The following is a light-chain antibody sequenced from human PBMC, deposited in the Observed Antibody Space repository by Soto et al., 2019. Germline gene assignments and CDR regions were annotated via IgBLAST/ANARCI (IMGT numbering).Light chain of an antibody. CDR2: GAS. CDR3: QQYNNWPPWT. V-gene: IGKV3-15*01. J-gene: IGKJ1*01. Sequence: EIVMTQSPATLSVSPGERATLSCRASQSVSSNLAWYQQKPGQAPRLLIYGASTRATGIPARFSGSGSRTEFTPTISSLQSEDFAVYYCQQYNNWPPWTFGQGTKVEIK. CDR1: QSVSSN.